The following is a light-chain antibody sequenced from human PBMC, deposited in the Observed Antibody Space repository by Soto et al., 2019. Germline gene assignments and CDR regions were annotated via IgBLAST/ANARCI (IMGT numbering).Light chain of an antibody. Sequence: EIVLTQSPDTLSLSPGERATLSCRASQSVSSYLAWYQHKPGQAPRLLIYDASNRATGIPARFSGSGSGTDFTLTISSLEPEDFAVYYCQQRSSWPIFTFGPGTKVDIK. CDR2: DAS. CDR1: QSVSSY. J-gene: IGKJ3*01. V-gene: IGKV3-11*01. CDR3: QQRSSWPIFT.